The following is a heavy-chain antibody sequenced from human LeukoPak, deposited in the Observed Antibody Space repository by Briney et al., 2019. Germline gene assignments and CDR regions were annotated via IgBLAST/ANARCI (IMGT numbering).Heavy chain of an antibody. D-gene: IGHD6-6*01. J-gene: IGHJ4*02. CDR1: GFTFSSYA. CDR2: ISYDGSNK. Sequence: GGSLRLSCAAFGFTFSSYAMHWVRQAPGKGLEWVAVISYDGSNKYYADSVKGRFTTSRDNSKNTLYLQMNSLRAEDTAVYYCARELRWGSSSGPASGYWGQGTLVTVSS. V-gene: IGHV3-30-3*01. CDR3: ARELRWGSSSGPASGY.